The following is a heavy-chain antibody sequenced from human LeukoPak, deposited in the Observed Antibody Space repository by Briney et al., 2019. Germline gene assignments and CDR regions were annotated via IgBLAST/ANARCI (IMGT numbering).Heavy chain of an antibody. J-gene: IGHJ3*02. Sequence: GESLKISCKGSGYSFTNHWIGWVRQMPGKGLEWMGIIYPGNSDTRYSPSFQGQVTISADKSISTAYLQWSSLKASDTAMYYCAKTMLRGVSGAFDIWGQGTMVTVSS. CDR3: AKTMLRGVSGAFDI. V-gene: IGHV5-51*01. CDR1: GYSFTNHW. D-gene: IGHD3-10*01. CDR2: IYPGNSDT.